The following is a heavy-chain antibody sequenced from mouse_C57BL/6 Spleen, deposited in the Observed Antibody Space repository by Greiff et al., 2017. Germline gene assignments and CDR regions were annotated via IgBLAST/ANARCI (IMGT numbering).Heavy chain of an antibody. CDR2: IYPGNSDT. D-gene: IGHD2-4*01. J-gene: IGHJ1*03. Sequence: EVQLQQSGTVLARPGASVKMSCKTSGYTFTSYWMHWVKQRPGQGLEWIGAIYPGNSDTSYNQKFKGKAKLTAVTSASTAYMELSSLTNEDSAVYYCSIYYDYDEYFDVWGTGTTVTVSS. V-gene: IGHV1-5*01. CDR3: SIYYDYDEYFDV. CDR1: GYTFTSYW.